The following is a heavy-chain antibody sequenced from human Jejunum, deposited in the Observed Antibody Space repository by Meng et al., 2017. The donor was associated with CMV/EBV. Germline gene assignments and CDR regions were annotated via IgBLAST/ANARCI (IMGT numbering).Heavy chain of an antibody. V-gene: IGHV3-7*01. J-gene: IGHJ4*02. CDR1: GFSFSNYW. CDR2: INPDGGEK. CDR3: TRSLDY. Sequence: SLRLSCAASGFSFSNYWMDWVRQTPGKGLEWVANINPDGGEKYYVDSVEGRFTISRDNAKNSLYLQMNSLRAEDTAVYYCTRSLDYWGQGTLVTVSS.